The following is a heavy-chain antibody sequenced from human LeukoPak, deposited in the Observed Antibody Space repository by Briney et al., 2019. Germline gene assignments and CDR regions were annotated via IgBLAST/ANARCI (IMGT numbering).Heavy chain of an antibody. CDR1: GFTFSSYA. J-gene: IGHJ4*02. V-gene: IGHV3-30*04. Sequence: GGSLRLSCAASGFTFSSYAMHWVRQAPGQGLEGVAVISYDGSNKYYADSVKGRFTISRDNSKNTLYLQMNSLRAEDTAVYYCAREGRYSGYGSFDYWGQGTLVTVSS. D-gene: IGHD5-12*01. CDR2: ISYDGSNK. CDR3: AREGRYSGYGSFDY.